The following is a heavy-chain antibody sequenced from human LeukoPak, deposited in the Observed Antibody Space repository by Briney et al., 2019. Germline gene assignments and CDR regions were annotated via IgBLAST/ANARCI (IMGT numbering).Heavy chain of an antibody. CDR1: GFIFSDSG. D-gene: IGHD3-16*01. J-gene: IGHJ6*03. V-gene: IGHV3-30*02. CDR2: IRDDGSDK. Sequence: GGSLRLSCAASGFIFSDSGMYCVRHVPGEGLEWVAFIRDDGSDKYYADSVKGRFTVSRDNSKSTLYLQMHSLRDEDTAVYYCANSKGGYYWYMDVWGKGTTATVSS. CDR3: ANSKGGYYWYMDV.